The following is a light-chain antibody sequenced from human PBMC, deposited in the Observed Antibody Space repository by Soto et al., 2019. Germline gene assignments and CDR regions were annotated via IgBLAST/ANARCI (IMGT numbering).Light chain of an antibody. CDR3: QQYESFPRT. CDR1: QSINNW. V-gene: IGKV1-5*03. J-gene: IGKJ1*01. CDR2: KAS. Sequence: DIQMTQSPSTLSASVGDRVTITCRASQSINNWLAWYQQKPGKVPKLFIFKASTLEIGVPSRFSGSGSGTEFTLSISSLQPDDFATYFCQQYESFPRTFGQGTKVEMK.